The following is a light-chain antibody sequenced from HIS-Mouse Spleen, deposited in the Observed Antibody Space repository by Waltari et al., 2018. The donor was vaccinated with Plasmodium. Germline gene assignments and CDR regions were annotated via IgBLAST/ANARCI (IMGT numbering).Light chain of an antibody. Sequence: DLQMTQSPSSLSASVGDRVTITCQASQDISNYLNWYQQKPGKAPKLLNYDASNLETGVPSRFSGSGSGTDFTFTISSLQPEDIATYYCQQYDNLPPLFTFGPGTKVDIK. J-gene: IGKJ3*01. CDR2: DAS. V-gene: IGKV1-33*01. CDR1: QDISNY. CDR3: QQYDNLPPLFT.